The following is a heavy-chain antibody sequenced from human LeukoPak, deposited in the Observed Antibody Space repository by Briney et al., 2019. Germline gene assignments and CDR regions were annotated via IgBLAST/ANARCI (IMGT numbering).Heavy chain of an antibody. D-gene: IGHD6-19*01. Sequence: GGSLRLSCAASGFKFDDRGMSWVRQAPGKGLEWVSGLNWSGGKTGYADSVKGRLTISRDNSKNFVVLQMNSLRVEDTAFYCARSASVAADYYFDSWGQGTLVTVSS. CDR3: ARSASVAADYYFDS. CDR2: LNWSGGKT. J-gene: IGHJ4*02. CDR1: GFKFDDRG. V-gene: IGHV3-20*01.